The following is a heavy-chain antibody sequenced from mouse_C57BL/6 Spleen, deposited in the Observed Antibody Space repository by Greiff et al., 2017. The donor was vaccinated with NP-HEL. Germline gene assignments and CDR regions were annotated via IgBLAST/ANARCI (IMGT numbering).Heavy chain of an antibody. CDR3: ARGSGYYQLDY. CDR1: GFTFSSYG. D-gene: IGHD2-3*01. CDR2: ISSGGSYT. Sequence: DVQLVESGGDLVKPGGFLKLSCAASGFTFSSYGMSWVRQTPDKRLEWVATISSGGSYTYYPDSVKGRFTISRDNAKNTLYLQMSSLKSEDTAMYYCARGSGYYQLDYWGQGTSVTVSS. V-gene: IGHV5-6*01. J-gene: IGHJ4*01.